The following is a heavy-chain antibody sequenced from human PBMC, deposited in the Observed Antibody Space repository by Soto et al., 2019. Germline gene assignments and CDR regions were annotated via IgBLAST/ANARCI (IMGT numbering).Heavy chain of an antibody. CDR3: ARGDYSNYVPYYYYGMDV. V-gene: IGHV6-1*01. CDR1: GDSVSSNSAA. D-gene: IGHD4-4*01. CDR2: TYYRSKWYN. J-gene: IGHJ6*02. Sequence: SQTLSLTCXISGDSVSSNSAAWNWIRQSPSRGLEWLGRTYYRSKWYNDYAVSVKSRITINPDTSKNQFSLQLNSVTPEDTAVYYCARGDYSNYVPYYYYGMDVWGQGTTVTVS.